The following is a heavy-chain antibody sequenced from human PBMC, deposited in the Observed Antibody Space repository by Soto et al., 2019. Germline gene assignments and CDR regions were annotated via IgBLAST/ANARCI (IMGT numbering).Heavy chain of an antibody. Sequence: QVQLVQSGAEVKKPGSSVKVSCKASGGTFSSYTISWVRQAPGQGLEWMGRIIPILGIANSAQKFQGRVTITAAKSTSTAYMELSSLRSEDTAVYYCAMVRGDFAFDIWGQGTMVTVSS. J-gene: IGHJ3*02. CDR1: GGTFSSYT. CDR3: AMVRGDFAFDI. D-gene: IGHD3-10*01. CDR2: IIPILGIA. V-gene: IGHV1-69*02.